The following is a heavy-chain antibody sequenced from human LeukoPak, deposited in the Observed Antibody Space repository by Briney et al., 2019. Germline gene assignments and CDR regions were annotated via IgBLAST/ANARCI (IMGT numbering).Heavy chain of an antibody. Sequence: GGSVRLFCSASGFTFSSYAMQWVRQARGKGLVYVSALSSRGDSTSYADSVRGRFTISRDTSKNTLFLQMSSLRADDSAVYYCVRRGYPYAYDFWGQGTLVTVSS. CDR3: VRRGYPYAYDF. J-gene: IGHJ4*02. V-gene: IGHV3-64D*09. CDR2: LSSRGDST. D-gene: IGHD5-18*01. CDR1: GFTFSSYA.